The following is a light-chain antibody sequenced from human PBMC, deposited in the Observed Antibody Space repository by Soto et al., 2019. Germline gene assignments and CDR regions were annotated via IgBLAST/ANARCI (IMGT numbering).Light chain of an antibody. CDR2: GTS. CDR1: QSFTSRS. J-gene: IGKJ1*01. Sequence: EIVLTQSPGTLSLSPGERATLSCRASQSFTSRSLAWYQQKPGLAPRLLISGTSNRAAGIPDRFSGSGSGTDFTLTISRLEPEDSAVYYCQQYGSSPTWTFGQGTKVDI. V-gene: IGKV3-20*01. CDR3: QQYGSSPTWT.